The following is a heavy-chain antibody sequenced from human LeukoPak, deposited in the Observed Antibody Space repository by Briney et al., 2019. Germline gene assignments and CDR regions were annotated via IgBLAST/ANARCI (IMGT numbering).Heavy chain of an antibody. D-gene: IGHD6-19*01. J-gene: IGHJ4*02. CDR1: GGSISSSSYY. CDR3: ARVTGGIAVASFDY. Sequence: PSGTLSLTCTVSGGSISSSSYYWGWIRQPPGKGLEWIGSIYYSGSTYYNPSLKSRVTISVDTSKNQFSLKLSSVTAADTAVYYCARVTGGIAVASFDYWGQGTLVTVSS. CDR2: IYYSGST. V-gene: IGHV4-39*07.